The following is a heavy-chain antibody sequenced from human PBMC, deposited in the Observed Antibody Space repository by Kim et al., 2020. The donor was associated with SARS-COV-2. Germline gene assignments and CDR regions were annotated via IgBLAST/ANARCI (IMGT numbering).Heavy chain of an antibody. Sequence: NYNPSLKSRVTISVDTSKNQFSLKLSSVTAADTAVYYCARGDTAMANFGYWGQGTLVTVSS. V-gene: IGHV4-59*09. D-gene: IGHD5-18*01. CDR3: ARGDTAMANFGY. J-gene: IGHJ4*02.